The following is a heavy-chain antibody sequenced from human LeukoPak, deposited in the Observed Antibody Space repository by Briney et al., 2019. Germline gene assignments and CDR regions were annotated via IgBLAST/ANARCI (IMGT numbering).Heavy chain of an antibody. Sequence: PGGSLRLSCAASGFTFSSYAMHWFRQAPGKGLEWVGFIRSKAYGGTTEYAASVKGRFTISRDDSKSIAYLQMNSLKTEDTAVYYCTRVSPRDLYVWGSYRYFNFDYWGQGTLVTVSS. CDR1: GFTFSSYA. V-gene: IGHV3-49*03. D-gene: IGHD3-16*02. J-gene: IGHJ4*02. CDR3: TRVSPRDLYVWGSYRYFNFDY. CDR2: IRSKAYGGTT.